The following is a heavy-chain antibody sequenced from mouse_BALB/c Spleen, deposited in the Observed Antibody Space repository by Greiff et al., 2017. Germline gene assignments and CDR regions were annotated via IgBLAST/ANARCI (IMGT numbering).Heavy chain of an antibody. CDR2: ISDGGSYT. CDR1: GFTFSDYY. Sequence: EVQLVESGGGLVKPGGSLKLSCAASGFTFSDYYMYWVRQTPEKRLEWVATISDGGSYTYYPDSVKGRFTISRDNAKNNLYLQMSSLKSEDTAMYYCARESLTMRGAMDYWGQGTSVTVSS. V-gene: IGHV5-4*02. D-gene: IGHD1-1*02. CDR3: ARESLTMRGAMDY. J-gene: IGHJ4*01.